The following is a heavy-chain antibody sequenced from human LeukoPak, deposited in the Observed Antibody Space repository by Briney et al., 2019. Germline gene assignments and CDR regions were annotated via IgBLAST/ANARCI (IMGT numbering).Heavy chain of an antibody. CDR2: INSDGSST. Sequence: GGSLRLSCAASGFTFSSYWMHWVRQAPGKGLVWVSRINSDGSSTSYADSVKGRFTISRDNAKNTLYLQMNSLRAEDTAVYYCARAGIAAAGRPFDFWGQGTLVTVSS. V-gene: IGHV3-74*01. J-gene: IGHJ4*02. D-gene: IGHD6-13*01. CDR3: ARAGIAAAGRPFDF. CDR1: GFTFSSYW.